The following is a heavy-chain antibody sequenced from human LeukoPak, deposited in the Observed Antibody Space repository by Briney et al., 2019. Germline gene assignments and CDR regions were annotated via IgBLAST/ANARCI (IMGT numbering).Heavy chain of an antibody. CDR3: AKDRHLDGYNGD. CDR1: GFPFSVSA. Sequence: GGSLRLSCATSGFPFSVSAMHWVRQASGRGLEWVGRIRSKVNTYATAYAASVKGRFTISRDDSKNTAYLQMDSLGPEDTAMYYCAKDRHLDGYNGDWGQGTLVTVPS. CDR2: IRSKVNTYAT. D-gene: IGHD5-24*01. V-gene: IGHV3-73*01. J-gene: IGHJ4*02.